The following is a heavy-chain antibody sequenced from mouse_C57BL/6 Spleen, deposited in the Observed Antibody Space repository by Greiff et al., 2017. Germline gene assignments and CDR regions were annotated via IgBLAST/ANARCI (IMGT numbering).Heavy chain of an antibody. V-gene: IGHV1-59*01. CDR1: GYTFTSYW. J-gene: IGHJ3*01. CDR3: ARGFTTGGFAY. CDR2: IDPSDSYT. Sequence: VQLQQPGAELVRPGTSVKLSCKASGYTFTSYWMHWVKQRPGQGLEWIGVIDPSDSYTNYNQKFKGKATLTVDTSSSTAYMQLSSLTSEDSAVYYCARGFTTGGFAYWGQGTLVTVSA. D-gene: IGHD1-1*01.